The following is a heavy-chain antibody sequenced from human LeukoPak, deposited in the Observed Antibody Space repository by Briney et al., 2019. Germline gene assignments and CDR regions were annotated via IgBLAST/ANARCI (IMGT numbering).Heavy chain of an antibody. CDR1: GFTFSSYG. V-gene: IGHV3-30*18. CDR3: AKDLEGTEI. Sequence: GGSLRLSCAASGFTFSSYGMHWVRQAPGKGLEWVAVISYDGSNKYYADSVKGRFTISRDNSKNTLYLQMNSLRAEDTAVYYCAKDLEGTEIWGQGTLVTVSS. J-gene: IGHJ4*02. D-gene: IGHD3/OR15-3a*01. CDR2: ISYDGSNK.